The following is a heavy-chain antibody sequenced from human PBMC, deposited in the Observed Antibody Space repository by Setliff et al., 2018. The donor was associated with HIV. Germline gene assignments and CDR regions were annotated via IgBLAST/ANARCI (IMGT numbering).Heavy chain of an antibody. D-gene: IGHD3-16*01. J-gene: IGHJ5*02. Sequence: PGGSMRLSCAASGFSFSDHAMSWVRRAPGMGLEWLSVVLRGGSTTYSADSVKGRFTISRDNARTSLYLEMSSLRDEDTAVSLCANLWELGAWGQGTLVTVSS. CDR2: VLRGGSTT. V-gene: IGHV3-23*03. CDR1: GFSFSDHA. CDR3: ANLWELGA.